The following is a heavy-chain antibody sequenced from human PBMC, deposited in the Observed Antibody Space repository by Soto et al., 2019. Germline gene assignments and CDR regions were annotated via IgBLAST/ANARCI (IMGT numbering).Heavy chain of an antibody. Sequence: SETLCLTCAVYGGSFSGYYWSWIRQPPGKGLEWIGEINHSGSTNYNPSLKSRVTISVDTSKNQFSLKLSSVTAADTAVYYCAREGGGSTYYYGSGSYYRNNYYYYYMDVWGKGTTVTVSS. CDR2: INHSGST. J-gene: IGHJ6*03. D-gene: IGHD3-10*01. CDR1: GGSFSGYY. CDR3: AREGGGSTYYYGSGSYYRNNYYYYYMDV. V-gene: IGHV4-34*01.